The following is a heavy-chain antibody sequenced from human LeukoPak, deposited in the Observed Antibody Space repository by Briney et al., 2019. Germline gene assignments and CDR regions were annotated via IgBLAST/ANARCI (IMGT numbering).Heavy chain of an antibody. CDR2: IRYDGGET. CDR3: ARERETAEYFDY. D-gene: IGHD5-24*01. V-gene: IGHV3-30*02. CDR1: GFTFNRRG. J-gene: IGHJ4*02. Sequence: GGSLRLSCAASGFTFNRRGMHWVRQAPGKGLEWVAFIRYDGGETFYADFVKGRFTISRDNSKNTLYLQMNSLRAEDTAVYYCARERETAEYFDYWGQGTLVTVSS.